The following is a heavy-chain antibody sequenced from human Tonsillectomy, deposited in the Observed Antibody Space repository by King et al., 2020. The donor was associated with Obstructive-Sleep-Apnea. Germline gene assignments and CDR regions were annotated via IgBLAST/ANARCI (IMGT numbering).Heavy chain of an antibody. D-gene: IGHD1-26*01. V-gene: IGHV4-59*08. CDR2: IYYSGST. CDR3: ARNTEHYYYYGMDV. J-gene: IGHJ6*02. Sequence: VQLQESGPGLVKPSETLSLTCTVSGDSISSYSWSWIRHPPGRGLELIGYIYYSGSTKYSPSLKSRVTISVDTSKNQFPLKLSSVTAADTAVYYCARNTEHYYYYGMDVWGQGTTVTVSS. CDR1: GDSISSYS.